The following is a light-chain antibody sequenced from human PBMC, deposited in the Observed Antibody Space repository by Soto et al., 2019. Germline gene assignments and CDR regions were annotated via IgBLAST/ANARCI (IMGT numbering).Light chain of an antibody. J-gene: IGKJ5*01. CDR3: QQSYSTPPT. V-gene: IGKV1-39*01. Sequence: IQLTQSPSSLSASVGDRVTITCRASQGIGSYLAWYQQKPGEAPKLLIFAASTLQSGVPSRFSGSGSGTDFTLTISSLQAEDFATYYCQQSYSTPPTFGQGTRLEIK. CDR1: QGIGSY. CDR2: AAS.